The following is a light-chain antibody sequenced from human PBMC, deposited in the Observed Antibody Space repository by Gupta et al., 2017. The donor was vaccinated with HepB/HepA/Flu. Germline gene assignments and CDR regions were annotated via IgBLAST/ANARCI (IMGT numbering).Light chain of an antibody. J-gene: IGLJ1*01. V-gene: IGLV2-18*02. CDR1: SSDVGRYNR. CDR3: ISYTSISTYV. CDR2: EVS. Sequence: QSALTQSPSVSGSPGHAVRISCTGTSSDVGRYNRVSWYQQSPGTAPNLMISEVSMRPSVVPDRFSGSSSANAASLTSSWRQADDGADYYCISYTSISTYVFGTGTKVTVL.